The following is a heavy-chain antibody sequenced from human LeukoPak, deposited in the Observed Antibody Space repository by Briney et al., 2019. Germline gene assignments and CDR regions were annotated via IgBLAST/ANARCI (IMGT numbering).Heavy chain of an antibody. V-gene: IGHV4-4*07. J-gene: IGHJ6*03. Sequence: KASETLSLTCTVSGGSISSYYWSWIRQPAGKGLEWIGRIYTSGSTNYNPSLKSRVTMSVDTSKNQFSLKLSSVTAADTAVYYCARESSYPSIFGVVPPRYYYMDVWGKGTTVTVSS. CDR3: ARESSYPSIFGVVPPRYYYMDV. CDR2: IYTSGST. CDR1: GGSISSYY. D-gene: IGHD3-3*01.